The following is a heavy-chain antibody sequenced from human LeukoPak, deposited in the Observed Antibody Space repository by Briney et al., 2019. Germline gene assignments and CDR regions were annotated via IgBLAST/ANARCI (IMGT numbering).Heavy chain of an antibody. CDR1: GYTFTSYD. V-gene: IGHV1-8*03. CDR3: ARGFRIVVVPAAIGYWFDP. Sequence: GASVKVSCKASGYTFTSYDINWVRQATGQGLEWMGWMSPNSGNTGYAQKFQGRVTITRNTSISTAYMELSSLRSEDTAVYYCARGFRIVVVPAAIGYWFDPWGQGTLVTVSS. CDR2: MSPNSGNT. J-gene: IGHJ5*02. D-gene: IGHD2-2*02.